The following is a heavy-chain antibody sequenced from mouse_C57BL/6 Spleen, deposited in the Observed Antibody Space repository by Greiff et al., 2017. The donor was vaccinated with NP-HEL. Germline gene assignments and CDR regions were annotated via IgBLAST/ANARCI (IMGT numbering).Heavy chain of an antibody. J-gene: IGHJ2*01. CDR2: IHPNSGST. Sequence: VQLQQSGAELVKPGASVKLSCKASGYTFTSYWMHWVKQRPGQGLEWIGMIHPNSGSTNYNEKFKSKATLTVDKSSSTAYMQLSSLTSEDSAVYYCARSRYYGSENYWGQGTTLTVSS. CDR1: GYTFTSYW. CDR3: ARSRYYGSENY. D-gene: IGHD1-1*01. V-gene: IGHV1-64*01.